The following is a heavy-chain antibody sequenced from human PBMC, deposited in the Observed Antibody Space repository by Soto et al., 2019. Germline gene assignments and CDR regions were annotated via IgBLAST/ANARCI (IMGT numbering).Heavy chain of an antibody. V-gene: IGHV1-69*02. CDR3: ARGGSGWYFLYYYGMDV. CDR1: GGTFSSYT. CDR2: IIPILGIA. J-gene: IGHJ6*02. Sequence: GASVKVSCKASGGTFSSYTISWVRQAPGQGLEWMGRIIPILGIANYAQKFQGRVTITADKSTSTAYMELSSLRSEDTAVYYCARGGSGWYFLYYYGMDVWGQGTTVTVSS. D-gene: IGHD6-19*01.